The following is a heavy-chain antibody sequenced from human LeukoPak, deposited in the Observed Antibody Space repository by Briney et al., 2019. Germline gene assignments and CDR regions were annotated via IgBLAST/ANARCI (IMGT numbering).Heavy chain of an antibody. Sequence: GGSLRLSCSASGFRFSAYAMHWVRQAPGKGLEYVSAISPNGDNTYYADSVRGRFSISRDNTKNTLYLQMDSLRPEDTAVYYCVPKGNEGYWGQGTLVTVSS. V-gene: IGHV3-64D*06. CDR1: GFRFSAYA. CDR3: VPKGNEGY. D-gene: IGHD1-1*01. CDR2: ISPNGDNT. J-gene: IGHJ4*02.